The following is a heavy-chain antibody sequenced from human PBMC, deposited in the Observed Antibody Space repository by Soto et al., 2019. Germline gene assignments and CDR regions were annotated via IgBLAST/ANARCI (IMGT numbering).Heavy chain of an antibody. CDR3: APSEPIVVVPAAIPSDY. Sequence: GGSLRLSCAASGFTFSSYAMHWVRQAPGKGLEWVAVISYDGSNKYYADSVKGRFTISRDNSKNTLYLQMNSLRAEDTAVYYCAPSEPIVVVPAAIPSDYWGQGTLVTVSS. D-gene: IGHD2-2*01. V-gene: IGHV3-30-3*01. CDR2: ISYDGSNK. J-gene: IGHJ4*02. CDR1: GFTFSSYA.